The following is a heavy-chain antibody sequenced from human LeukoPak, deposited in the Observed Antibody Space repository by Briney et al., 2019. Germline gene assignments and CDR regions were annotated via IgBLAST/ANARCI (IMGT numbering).Heavy chain of an antibody. CDR1: GFTFSSYG. CDR2: IGYDGRNK. V-gene: IGHV3-30*02. J-gene: IGHJ3*02. CDR3: AKETEGAVALSVAFDI. D-gene: IGHD6-19*01. Sequence: GGSLRLSCAASGFTFSSYGIHWVRQAPGKGLEWVTFIGYDGRNKYYADSVKGRFTISRDNSKNTLYLQMNSLRAEDTAVYYCAKETEGAVALSVAFDIWGQGTMVTVSS.